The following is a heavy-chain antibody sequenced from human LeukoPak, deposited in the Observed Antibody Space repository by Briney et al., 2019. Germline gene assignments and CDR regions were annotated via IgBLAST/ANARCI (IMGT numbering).Heavy chain of an antibody. CDR2: IIPILGIA. V-gene: IGHV1-69*04. Sequence: SVTVSCKASGGTFSSYAISWVRQAPGQGLEWMGRIIPILGIANYAQKFQGRVTITADKSTSTAYMELSSLRSEDTAVYYCAAIDGSVDYWGQGTLVTVSS. CDR1: GGTFSSYA. D-gene: IGHD3-10*01. J-gene: IGHJ4*02. CDR3: AAIDGSVDY.